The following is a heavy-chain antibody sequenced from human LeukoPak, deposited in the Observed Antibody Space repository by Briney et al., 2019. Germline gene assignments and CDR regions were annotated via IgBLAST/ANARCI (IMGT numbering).Heavy chain of an antibody. CDR2: ISGSGGST. Sequence: PGGSLRLSCAASGFTFSSYGMSWVRQAPGKGLEWVSAISGSGGSTYYADSVKGRFTISGDNSKNTLYLQMNSLRAEDTAVYYCAKTRIPQLRYFDWLPDYWGQGTLVTVSS. CDR3: AKTRIPQLRYFDWLPDY. CDR1: GFTFSSYG. J-gene: IGHJ4*02. D-gene: IGHD3-9*01. V-gene: IGHV3-23*01.